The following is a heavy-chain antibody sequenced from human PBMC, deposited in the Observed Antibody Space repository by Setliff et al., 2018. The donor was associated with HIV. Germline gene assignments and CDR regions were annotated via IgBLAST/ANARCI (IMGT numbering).Heavy chain of an antibody. J-gene: IGHJ3*02. V-gene: IGHV4-38-2*01. CDR1: GYSISSGYY. CDR2: IFLSGGI. Sequence: SETLSLTCAVSGYSISSGYYWGWIRQPPGKGLEWVGSIFLSGGIYYNPSLKSRVTISGDTSKNKLSLKLTSVTAADTAVYYCARHLQAFDIWGHGTMVTVSS. CDR3: ARHLQAFDI. D-gene: IGHD1-1*01.